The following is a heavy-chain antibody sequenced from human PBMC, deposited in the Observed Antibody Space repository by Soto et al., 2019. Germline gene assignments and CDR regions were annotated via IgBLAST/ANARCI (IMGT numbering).Heavy chain of an antibody. CDR3: ARDKYYYGSGSLTH. D-gene: IGHD3-10*01. J-gene: IGHJ4*02. Sequence: ASVKVSCKASGYTFTSYDINWVRQATGQGLEWMGWMNPNSGSTYYADSVKGRFTISRDNSKNTLYLQMNSLRAEDTAVYYCARDKYYYGSGSLTHLGQGNLVTVS. CDR2: MNPNSGST. CDR1: GYTFTSYD. V-gene: IGHV1-8*01.